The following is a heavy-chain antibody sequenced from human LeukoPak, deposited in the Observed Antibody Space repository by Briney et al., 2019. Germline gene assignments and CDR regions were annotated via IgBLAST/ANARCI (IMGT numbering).Heavy chain of an antibody. CDR2: INPNSGGT. CDR1: GYTFTGYY. V-gene: IGHV1-2*02. J-gene: IGHJ6*03. Sequence: GASVKVSCKASGYTFTGYYMHWVRQAPGQGLEWMGWINPNSGGTNYAQKFQGRVTMTRDTSISTAYMELSRLKSDDTAVYYCARAAHYYYYLDVWGKGTTVTVSS. CDR3: ARAAHYYYYLDV.